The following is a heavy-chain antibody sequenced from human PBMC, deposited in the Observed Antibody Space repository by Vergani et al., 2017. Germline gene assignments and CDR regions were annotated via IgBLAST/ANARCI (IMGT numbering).Heavy chain of an antibody. V-gene: IGHV4-61*02. CDR2: IYTSGST. J-gene: IGHJ4*02. Sequence: QVQLQESGPGLVKPSQTLSLTCTVSGGSISSGSYYWSWIRQPAGKGLEWIGRIYTSGSTNYNPSLKSRVTISVDTSKNQFSLKLSSVTAADTAVYYCARDLGVRASNDYWGQGTLVTVSS. D-gene: IGHD3-3*01. CDR1: GGSISSGSYY. CDR3: ARDLGVRASNDY.